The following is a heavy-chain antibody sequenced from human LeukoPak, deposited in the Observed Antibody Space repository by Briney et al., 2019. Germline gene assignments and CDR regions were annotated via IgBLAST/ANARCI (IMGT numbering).Heavy chain of an antibody. V-gene: IGHV3-30*03. CDR1: GFTFSSYD. CDR3: ASSNFWSGYYNYFDY. D-gene: IGHD3-3*01. Sequence: GKSLRLSCAASGFTFSSYDMYWVRQAPGTGLEWVALISYDGSKKYYTESVKGRFTISKDNSKNTLYLQMNSLRAEDTAVYYCASSNFWSGYYNYFDYWGQGTLVTVSS. J-gene: IGHJ4*02. CDR2: ISYDGSKK.